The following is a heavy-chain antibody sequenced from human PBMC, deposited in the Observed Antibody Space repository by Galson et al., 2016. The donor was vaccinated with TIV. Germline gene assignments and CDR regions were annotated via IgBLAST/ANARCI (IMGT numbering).Heavy chain of an antibody. V-gene: IGHV2-5*02. CDR1: GVSGIPSGVA. J-gene: IGHJ3*01. D-gene: IGHD2-8*02. Sequence: PALVKPTQTLTLTCTLSGVSGIPSGVAVGWIRQPPGKALEWLALIYWDDTQRYRPSLKNRVTIAKDTSKNQVVLTMTHMDPVDTGTYFCALYGGVSINAFDVWGQGTRVTVSS. CDR2: IYWDDTQ. CDR3: ALYGGVSINAFDV.